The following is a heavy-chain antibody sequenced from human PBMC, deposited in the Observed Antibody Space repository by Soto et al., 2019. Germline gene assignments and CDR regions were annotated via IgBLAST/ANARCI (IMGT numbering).Heavy chain of an antibody. J-gene: IGHJ6*03. Sequence: GGSLRLSCAASGFTFSSYWMSWVRQAPGKGLEWVANIKQDGSEKYYVDSVKGRFTISRDNAKKSLYLQMNSLRAEDTAVYYCARCDPNDIVVVPLMAPHMDVWGKGTTVTVSS. CDR1: GFTFSSYW. D-gene: IGHD2-2*01. V-gene: IGHV3-7*01. CDR2: IKQDGSEK. CDR3: ARCDPNDIVVVPLMAPHMDV.